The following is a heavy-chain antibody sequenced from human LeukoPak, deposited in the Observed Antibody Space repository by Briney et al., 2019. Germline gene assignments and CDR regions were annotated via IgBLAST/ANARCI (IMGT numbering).Heavy chain of an antibody. CDR1: GYIFTNYW. V-gene: IGHV5-51*01. D-gene: IGHD5-18*01. Sequence: GESLKISCKGSGYIFTNYWIGWVRQMPGKGLEWMGIIYPGDSDTRYSPSFQGQVTIPADKSISTAYLQWSSLKASDTAIYYCARHLDTALTSDGFDIWGQGTMVTVSS. CDR3: ARHLDTALTSDGFDI. CDR2: IYPGDSDT. J-gene: IGHJ3*02.